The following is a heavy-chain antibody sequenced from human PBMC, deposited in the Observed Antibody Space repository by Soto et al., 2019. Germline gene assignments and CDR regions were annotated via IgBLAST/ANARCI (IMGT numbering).Heavy chain of an antibody. Sequence: ASVKVSCKASGYTFTGYYMHWVRQAPGQGLEWMGWINPNSGGTNYAQKFQGWVTMTRDTSISTAYMELSRLRSDDTAVYYCARVVRVATIGSWFDPWGQGTLVTV. J-gene: IGHJ5*02. CDR1: GYTFTGYY. CDR3: ARVVRVATIGSWFDP. D-gene: IGHD5-12*01. CDR2: INPNSGGT. V-gene: IGHV1-2*04.